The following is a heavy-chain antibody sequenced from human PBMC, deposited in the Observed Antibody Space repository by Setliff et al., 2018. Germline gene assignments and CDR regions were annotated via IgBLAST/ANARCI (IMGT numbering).Heavy chain of an antibody. CDR3: ARGPAGTYAFDI. D-gene: IGHD1-7*01. V-gene: IGHV1-2*04. CDR2: IXXXSGGT. J-gene: IGHJ3*02. CDR1: GYTFTGYY. Sequence: GASVKVSCKASGYTFTGYYMHWVRQAPGQGLEWMGWIXXXSGGTNYAXXFQGWVTMTRDTSISTAYMELSRLRSDDTAVYYCARGPAGTYAFDIWGQGTMVTV.